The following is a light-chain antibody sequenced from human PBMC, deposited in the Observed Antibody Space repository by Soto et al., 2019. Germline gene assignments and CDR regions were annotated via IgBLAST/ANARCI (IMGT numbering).Light chain of an antibody. CDR3: QQFSSYPLT. V-gene: IGKV3-20*01. CDR1: QTVRNNY. CDR2: DAS. J-gene: IGKJ4*01. Sequence: EFVLTQSPGPLSLSPGERATLSCRASQTVRNNYLAWYQQKPGQAPRLLIYDASSRATGIPDRFSGGGSGTDFTRTISRLEPEDFAVYYCQQFSSYPLTFGGGTKVEIK.